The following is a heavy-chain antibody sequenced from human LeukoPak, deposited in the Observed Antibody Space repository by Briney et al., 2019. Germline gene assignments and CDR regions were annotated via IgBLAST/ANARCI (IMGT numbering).Heavy chain of an antibody. J-gene: IGHJ3*02. Sequence: ASVKVSCKVSGYSLTELSMHWVRQAPGKGLEWMGGFDPEDGETIYAQKFQGRVTMTEDTSTDTAYMELSSLRSEDTAVYYCATHSRWYSSRPRHAFDIWGQGTMVTVSS. CDR3: ATHSRWYSSRPRHAFDI. CDR1: GYSLTELS. CDR2: FDPEDGET. V-gene: IGHV1-24*01. D-gene: IGHD6-13*01.